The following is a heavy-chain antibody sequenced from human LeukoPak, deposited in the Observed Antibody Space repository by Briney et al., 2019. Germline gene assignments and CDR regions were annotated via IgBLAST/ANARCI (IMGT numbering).Heavy chain of an antibody. V-gene: IGHV4-39*01. Sequence: SETLSLTCIVSGGSITSSNYFWGWIRQPPGKGLEWIGGFYHSGTIFYSPSLGSRVAISIDTSKNQLSLRLLSVTAADTAVYYCARQGVVPNKAGWYFDLWGRGTLVTVSP. D-gene: IGHD3-10*01. CDR3: ARQGVVPNKAGWYFDL. CDR1: GGSITSSNYF. J-gene: IGHJ2*01. CDR2: FYHSGTI.